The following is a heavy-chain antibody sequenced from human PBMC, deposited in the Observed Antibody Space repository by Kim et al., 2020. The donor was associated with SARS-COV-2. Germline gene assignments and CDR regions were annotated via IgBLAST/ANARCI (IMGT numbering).Heavy chain of an antibody. J-gene: IGHJ4*02. CDR1: GYTFTGYY. CDR3: ARVGSGSSPFDS. D-gene: IGHD1-26*01. CDR2: INPNTGGT. Sequence: ASVKVSCKASGYTFTGYYIHWVRQAAGQGLEWMGWINPNTGGTNYAQKFQGRVSMTRDTSIRTAYMELSSLRSDDTAVYLCARVGSGSSPFDSWGQGTLVTVSS. V-gene: IGHV1-2*02.